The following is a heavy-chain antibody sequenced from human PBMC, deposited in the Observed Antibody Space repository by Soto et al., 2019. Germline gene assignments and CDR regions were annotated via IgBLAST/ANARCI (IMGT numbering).Heavy chain of an antibody. CDR1: GGTFTSPA. CDR2: IIPVLGTP. D-gene: IGHD6-13*01. J-gene: IGHJ6*02. V-gene: IGHV1-69*01. CDR3: ESSAGLDHILNYYGLNV. Sequence: QVLLVQSSAEVKKPGSSVKVSCKASGGTFTSPAFSWVRQAPGHGLEWMGGIIPVLGTPNYAQKFQARLTVTADASTTTVHMELSSLRSDDTAVYYCESSAGLDHILNYYGLNVWGQGTTVTV.